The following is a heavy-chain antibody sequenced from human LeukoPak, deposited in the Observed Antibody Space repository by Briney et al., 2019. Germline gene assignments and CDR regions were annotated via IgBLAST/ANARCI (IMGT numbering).Heavy chain of an antibody. D-gene: IGHD2-8*01. J-gene: IGHJ4*02. CDR1: GFTFSDYY. CDR3: TRGGASTSYYWFY. CDR2: IKKDGSEK. Sequence: GGSLRLSCAASGFTFSDYYMSWIRQAPGKGLEWVANIKKDGSEKFYVDSAKGRFTISRDNAKSSLYLQMDSLRGEDTAVYYCTRGGASTSYYWFYWGQGTLVTVSS. V-gene: IGHV3-7*03.